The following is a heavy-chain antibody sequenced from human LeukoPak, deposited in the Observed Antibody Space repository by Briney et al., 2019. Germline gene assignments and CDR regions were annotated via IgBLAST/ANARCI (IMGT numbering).Heavy chain of an antibody. CDR1: GFTFSSYG. Sequence: PGGSLRLSCAASGFTFSSYGMHWVRQAPGKGLEWVAVISYDGSNKYYADSVKGRFTISRDNSKNTLYPQMNSLRAEDTAVYYCAKDRGYSYGHYYYYGMDVWGQGTTVTVSS. CDR3: AKDRGYSYGHYYYYGMDV. V-gene: IGHV3-30*18. CDR2: ISYDGSNK. J-gene: IGHJ6*02. D-gene: IGHD5-18*01.